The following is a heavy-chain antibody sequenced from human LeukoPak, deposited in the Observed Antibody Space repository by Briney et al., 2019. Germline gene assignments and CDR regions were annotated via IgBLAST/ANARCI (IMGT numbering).Heavy chain of an antibody. CDR2: INTNTGNP. CDR3: ARAMVRGVILAINGMDV. Sequence: AASVKVSCKASGYTFTSYAMNWVRQAPGQGLEWMGWINTNTGNPTYAQGFTGRFVFSLDTSVSTAYLQISSLKAEDTAVYYCARAMVRGVILAINGMDVWGQGTTVTVSS. V-gene: IGHV7-4-1*02. CDR1: GYTFTSYA. D-gene: IGHD3-10*01. J-gene: IGHJ6*02.